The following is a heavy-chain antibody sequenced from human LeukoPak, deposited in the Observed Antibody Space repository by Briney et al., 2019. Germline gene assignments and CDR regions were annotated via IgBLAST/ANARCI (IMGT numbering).Heavy chain of an antibody. V-gene: IGHV3-21*01. J-gene: IGHJ4*02. CDR3: ARLTYYYDSSGYYPPLIDY. CDR2: ISSRSAYI. Sequence: GGSLRLSCAASGFTFSDYSMNWVRQAPGQGLDWVSSISSRSAYISYADSVKGRFTISRDNAKNSLYLQMNSLRAEDTAVYYCARLTYYYDSSGYYPPLIDYWGQGTLVTVSS. CDR1: GFTFSDYS. D-gene: IGHD3-22*01.